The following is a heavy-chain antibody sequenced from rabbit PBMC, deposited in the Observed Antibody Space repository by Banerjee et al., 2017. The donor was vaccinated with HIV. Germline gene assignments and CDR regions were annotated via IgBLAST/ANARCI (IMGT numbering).Heavy chain of an antibody. J-gene: IGHJ4*01. CDR2: IGTGGGST. Sequence: QEQLEESGGDLVKPEGSLTLTCTASGFSFSNGYVMCWVRQAPGKGLEWIACIGTGGGSTWYASWVNGRFTIAKTSSTTVTLQMTSLTAADTSTYFCASSSTSYRFTLWGPGTLVTVS. CDR3: ASSSTSYRFTL. CDR1: GFSFSNGYV. V-gene: IGHV1S45*01. D-gene: IGHD1-1*01.